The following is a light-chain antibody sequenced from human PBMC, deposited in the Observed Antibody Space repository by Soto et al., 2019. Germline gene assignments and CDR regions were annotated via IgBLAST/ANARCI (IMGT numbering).Light chain of an antibody. Sequence: QSVLTQPPSVSGAPGQRVTISCTGSSSNIGAGYDVRWYQQLQGTAPKLLLYGNSNRPSGVPDRFSGSKSGTSASLAIPGLQAEDEADYYGQSYDSSLSGYVVFGGGTKLTVL. V-gene: IGLV1-40*01. CDR3: QSYDSSLSGYVV. CDR2: GNS. J-gene: IGLJ2*01. CDR1: SSNIGAGYD.